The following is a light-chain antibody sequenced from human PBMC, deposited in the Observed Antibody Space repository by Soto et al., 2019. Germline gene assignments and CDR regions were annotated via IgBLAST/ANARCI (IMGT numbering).Light chain of an antibody. J-gene: IGKJ4*01. V-gene: IGKV1-9*01. CDR3: QQTRAYPST. Sequence: IQLTQSPASLSSSVGDIVTFTCRASQDIAIYLAWYQQKPGEAPNLLIHTASTLHGGVPSRFSGSGSGTDFTLTITSLQAEDFATYYCQQTRAYPSTFGGGTKVDI. CDR1: QDIAIY. CDR2: TAS.